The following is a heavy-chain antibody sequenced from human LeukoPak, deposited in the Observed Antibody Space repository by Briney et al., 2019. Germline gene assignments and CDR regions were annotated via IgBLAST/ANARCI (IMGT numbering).Heavy chain of an antibody. V-gene: IGHV3-7*04. CDR2: INQDGSER. J-gene: IGHJ4*02. Sequence: GGSLRLSCAASGFTLDSYWMTWVRQAPGKGLEGVANINQDGSERYHVDSVKGRFTISRDNAKNSLYPQMNSLRVEDTAVYYCARTNYYASGGGLYWGQGTLVTVSS. CDR1: GFTLDSYW. D-gene: IGHD3-10*01. CDR3: ARTNYYASGGGLY.